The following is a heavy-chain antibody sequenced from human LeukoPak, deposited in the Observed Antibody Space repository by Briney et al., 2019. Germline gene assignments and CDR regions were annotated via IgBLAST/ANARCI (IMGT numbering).Heavy chain of an antibody. V-gene: IGHV3-33*01. CDR3: AREMGSVYFDY. D-gene: IGHD3-10*01. CDR2: VSYDGSNK. Sequence: PGRSLRLSCTASGFSFSSYGIHWVRQTPGKGLEWVALVSYDGSNKDYAGSVKGRFTISRDNSKSTVYLQINSLRAEDTAVYYCAREMGSVYFDYWGQGTLVTVPS. J-gene: IGHJ4*02. CDR1: GFSFSSYG.